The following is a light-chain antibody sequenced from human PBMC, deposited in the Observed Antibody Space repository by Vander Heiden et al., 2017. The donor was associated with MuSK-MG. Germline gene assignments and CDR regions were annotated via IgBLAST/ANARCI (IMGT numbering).Light chain of an antibody. Sequence: VIWMTQSPSLLSASTGDRVSISCRASQDINRYLTWYQQKPGKAPELLIYDASTLQSGVPSRFSGSGSVTDFTLTITRLHSDDFATYFCQEDDNFPQTFGQGTKVEIK. J-gene: IGKJ1*01. CDR1: QDINRY. CDR3: QEDDNFPQT. CDR2: DAS. V-gene: IGKV1D-8*03.